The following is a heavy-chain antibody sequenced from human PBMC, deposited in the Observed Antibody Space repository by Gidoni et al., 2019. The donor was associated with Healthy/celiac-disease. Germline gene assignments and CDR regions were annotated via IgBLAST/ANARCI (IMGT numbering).Heavy chain of an antibody. D-gene: IGHD6-13*01. J-gene: IGHJ3*02. CDR3: AREGSFDAFDI. V-gene: IGHV3-64*01. CDR2: IRSNGGST. Sequence: EVQLVESGGGLVQPGGSLRLSCAASGFTFSSYAMHWVRQAPGKGLEYVSAIRSNGGSTYYANSVKGRFTISRDNSKNTLYLQMGSLRAEDMAVYYCAREGSFDAFDIWGQGTMVTVSS. CDR1: GFTFSSYA.